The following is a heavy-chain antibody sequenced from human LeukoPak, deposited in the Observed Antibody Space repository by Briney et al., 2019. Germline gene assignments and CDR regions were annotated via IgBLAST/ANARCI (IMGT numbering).Heavy chain of an antibody. Sequence: SETLSLTCTVSGGSISSYYWSWIRQPPGKGLEWIGYLYYSGSTNYNPSLKSRVTISVDTSKNQFSLKLSSVTAADTAVYYCARSYSSGWYVPYYFDYWGQGTLVTVSS. CDR1: GGSISSYY. CDR3: ARSYSSGWYVPYYFDY. D-gene: IGHD6-19*01. J-gene: IGHJ4*02. V-gene: IGHV4-59*01. CDR2: LYYSGST.